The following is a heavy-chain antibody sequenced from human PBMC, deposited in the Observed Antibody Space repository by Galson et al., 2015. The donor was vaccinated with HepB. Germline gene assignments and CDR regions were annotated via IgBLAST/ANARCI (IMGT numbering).Heavy chain of an antibody. CDR2: INPNSGGT. Sequence: SLKVSCKASGYTFTGYYMHWVRPAPGQGLEWMGWINPNSGGTNYAQKFQGRVTMTRDPSISTAYMELSRLRSDDTAVYYCARDLRRYYDSSGTRAGRAFDIWGQGTMVTVSS. CDR1: GYTFTGYY. J-gene: IGHJ3*02. V-gene: IGHV1-2*02. D-gene: IGHD3-22*01. CDR3: ARDLRRYYDSSGTRAGRAFDI.